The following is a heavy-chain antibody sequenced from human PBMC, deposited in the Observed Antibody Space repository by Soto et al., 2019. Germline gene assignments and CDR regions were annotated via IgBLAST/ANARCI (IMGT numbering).Heavy chain of an antibody. CDR3: ARGVYCSSTSCYWGMDV. V-gene: IGHV4-34*01. J-gene: IGHJ6*02. Sequence: QVQLQQWGAGLLKPSETLSLTCAVYGASFSGYYWSWIRQPPGKGLECIGEINHSGSTNYNPSLKSRVTISVDTSKNQFSLKLSSVTAADTAVYYCARGVYCSSTSCYWGMDVWGQGTTVTASS. CDR2: INHSGST. CDR1: GASFSGYY. D-gene: IGHD2-2*01.